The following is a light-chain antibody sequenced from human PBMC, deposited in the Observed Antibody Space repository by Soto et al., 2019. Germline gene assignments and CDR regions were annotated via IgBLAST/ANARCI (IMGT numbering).Light chain of an antibody. CDR2: DAS. Sequence: EIVMTQSPADLSVSLGERVSLTCRASQAVSSYLAWYQQKPGQAPRLLISDASTRATDIPDRFSGSGSGTDFTLTLSSLQSSDLAVYYCLQYSTWPPLYTFGQGTKLEIK. CDR3: LQYSTWPPLYT. V-gene: IGKV3-15*01. CDR1: QAVSSY. J-gene: IGKJ2*01.